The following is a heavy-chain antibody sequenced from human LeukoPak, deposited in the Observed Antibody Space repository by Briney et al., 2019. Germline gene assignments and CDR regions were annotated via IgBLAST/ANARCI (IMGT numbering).Heavy chain of an antibody. J-gene: IGHJ4*02. D-gene: IGHD3-10*01. CDR1: GYTFTGYY. CDR2: INPNSGGT. V-gene: IGHV1-2*02. Sequence: ASVKVSCKASGYTFTGYYMHWVRQAHGQGLEWMGWINPNSGGTNYAQKFQGRVTMTRDTSISTAYMELSRLRSDDTAVYYCARDQRGSGGLDYWGQGTLVTVSS. CDR3: ARDQRGSGGLDY.